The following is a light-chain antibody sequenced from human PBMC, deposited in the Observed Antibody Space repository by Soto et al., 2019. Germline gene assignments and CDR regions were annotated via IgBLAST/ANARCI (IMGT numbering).Light chain of an antibody. CDR1: SSDVGGYNY. CDR3: RSFAGGGNPVL. CDR2: EVT. J-gene: IGLJ2*01. Sequence: QSALTQPPSASGSLGQSVTISCTGTSSDVGGYNYVSWHQQHPGKAPKVMIYEVTKRPQGVPDRFSGSKSGNTASLTVSGLQAEDEADYYCRSFAGGGNPVLLGVGTKLTVL. V-gene: IGLV2-8*01.